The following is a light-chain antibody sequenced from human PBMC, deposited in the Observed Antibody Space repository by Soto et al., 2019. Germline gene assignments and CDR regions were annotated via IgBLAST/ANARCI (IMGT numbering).Light chain of an antibody. CDR1: NSDVDAYNF. V-gene: IGLV2-14*03. Sequence: LTQPASVSGSPGQSIAISCTGTNSDVDAYNFVSWYQHHPGKAPKLMIFDVSNRPSGVSNRFSGSKSGNTASLTISGLQAEDEADYYCTSYTTSSTYVFGTGSK. CDR2: DVS. CDR3: TSYTTSSTYV. J-gene: IGLJ1*01.